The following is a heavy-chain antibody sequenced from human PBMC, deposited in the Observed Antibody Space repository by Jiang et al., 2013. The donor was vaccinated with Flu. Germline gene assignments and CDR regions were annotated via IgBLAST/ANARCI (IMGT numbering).Heavy chain of an antibody. V-gene: IGHV5-51*01. Sequence: MPGKGLEWMGMIYPGDSDTRYSPSFQGQVTISADKSISTAYLQWSSLKASDTAMYYCARVTIFGVVHDLWGQGTLVTVSS. D-gene: IGHD3-3*01. CDR3: ARVTIFGVVHDL. CDR2: IYPGDSDT. J-gene: IGHJ4*02.